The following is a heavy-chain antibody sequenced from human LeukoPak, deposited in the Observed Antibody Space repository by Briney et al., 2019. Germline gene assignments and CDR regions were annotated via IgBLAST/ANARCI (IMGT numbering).Heavy chain of an antibody. Sequence: GGSLRLSCAASGFTFSYYSVNWVRQAPGKGLEWVSSISSSSSYIYYADSVKGRFTTSRDNAKNSLYLQMNSLRAEDTAVYYCATEGGVVVPTAIPRDYYFDYWGQGTLVTVSS. D-gene: IGHD2-2*02. CDR1: GFTFSYYS. CDR2: ISSSSSYI. V-gene: IGHV3-21*01. CDR3: ATEGGVVVPTAIPRDYYFDY. J-gene: IGHJ4*02.